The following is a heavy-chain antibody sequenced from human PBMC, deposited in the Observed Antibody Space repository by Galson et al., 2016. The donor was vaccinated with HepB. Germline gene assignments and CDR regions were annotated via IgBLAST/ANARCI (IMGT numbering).Heavy chain of an antibody. CDR2: IIPMFGSA. D-gene: IGHD3-3*01. V-gene: IGHV1-69*06. CDR1: GGTFSSYA. CDR3: ARAGEEYDFWSDMKSWFDP. Sequence: SVKVSCKASGGTFSSYAITWVRQAPGQGLEWMGEIIPMFGSAHYAQKFQGRVTITADTSTNTAYMEMSSLRSEDTAVYYCARAGEEYDFWSDMKSWFDPWGQGTLVTVSS. J-gene: IGHJ5*02.